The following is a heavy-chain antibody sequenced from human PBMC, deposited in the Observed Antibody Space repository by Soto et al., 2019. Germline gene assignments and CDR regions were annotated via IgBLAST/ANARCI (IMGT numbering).Heavy chain of an antibody. CDR1: GYTFTGYG. J-gene: IGHJ4*02. D-gene: IGHD2-15*01. Sequence: ASVKVSCKGSGYTFTGYGKSWGRRAPGQGREWMGWISGYNGKPNYTQKLQGRVTMTTDTSTSTAYMELRSLRSDDTAVYYCARVEDIVVVVAANAGFDYWGQGTLVTVSS. CDR2: ISGYNGKP. V-gene: IGHV1-18*01. CDR3: ARVEDIVVVVAANAGFDY.